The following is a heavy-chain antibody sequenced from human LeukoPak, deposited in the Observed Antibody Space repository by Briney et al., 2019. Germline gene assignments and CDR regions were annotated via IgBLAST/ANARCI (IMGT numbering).Heavy chain of an antibody. D-gene: IGHD3-3*01. J-gene: IGHJ4*02. CDR1: GYSFTGYY. CDR2: INPNSGGT. Sequence: SVKVSCKASGYSFTGYYMHWVRQAPGQGIEWMGWINPNSGGTNYAQKFQGRVTMTRDTSNSTAYMELSRLRSDDAAVYYCARDSYDFWSGYYKFDYWGQGTLVTVSS. CDR3: ARDSYDFWSGYYKFDY. V-gene: IGHV1-2*02.